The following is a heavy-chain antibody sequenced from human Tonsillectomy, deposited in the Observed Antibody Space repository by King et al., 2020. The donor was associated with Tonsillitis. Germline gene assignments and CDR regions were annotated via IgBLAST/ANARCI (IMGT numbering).Heavy chain of an antibody. J-gene: IGHJ4*02. CDR1: GGSISSYY. CDR3: ARDSRPREWELLGYFDY. Sequence: QLQESGPGLVKPSETLSLTCTVSGGSISSYYWSWIRQPPGKGLEWIGYIYYSGSTNYNPSLKSRVTISVDTSKNQFSLKLSSVTAADTAVYYCARDSRPREWELLGYFDYWGQGTLVTVSS. V-gene: IGHV4-59*01. D-gene: IGHD1-26*01. CDR2: IYYSGST.